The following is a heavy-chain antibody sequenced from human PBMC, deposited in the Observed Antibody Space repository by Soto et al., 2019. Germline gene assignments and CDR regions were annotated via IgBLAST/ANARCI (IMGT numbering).Heavy chain of an antibody. D-gene: IGHD3-10*01. Sequence: PSETLSLTCAVSGYSITSGYYWGWIRQPPGKGLEWIGSIYYSGSTYYNPSLKSRVTISIDTSKNQFSLKLSSVTAADTAVYYCARGSYGMGVWGQGTTVTVSS. CDR2: IYYSGST. CDR3: ARGSYGMGV. J-gene: IGHJ6*02. V-gene: IGHV4-38-2*01. CDR1: GYSITSGYY.